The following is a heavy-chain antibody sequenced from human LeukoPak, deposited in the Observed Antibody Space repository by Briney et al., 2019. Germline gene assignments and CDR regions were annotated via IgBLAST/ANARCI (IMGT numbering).Heavy chain of an antibody. Sequence: PGGSLRLSCAASGFSFSTYGMHWVRQAPVKGPEWVAVLWYDGSNENYADSVKGRFTISRDNSKNTLYLQMNSLTVEDTAVYYCAKNSHNYGDYGSWFDPWGRGTLVTVSS. V-gene: IGHV3-33*06. J-gene: IGHJ5*02. CDR2: LWYDGSNE. D-gene: IGHD4-17*01. CDR3: AKNSHNYGDYGSWFDP. CDR1: GFSFSTYG.